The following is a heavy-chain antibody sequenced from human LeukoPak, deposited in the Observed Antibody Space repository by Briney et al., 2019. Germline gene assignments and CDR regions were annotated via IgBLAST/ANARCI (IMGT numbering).Heavy chain of an antibody. CDR2: ISAYNGNT. D-gene: IGHD3-3*01. V-gene: IGHV1-18*01. Sequence: GASVKVSCKASGYTFTSYGISWVRQAPGQGLEWMGWISAYNGNTNYAQKLQGRVTMTTDTSTSTAYMELRSLRSDDTAVYYCARDCGDYDFWSGYYWIGYYYYGMDVWGQGTTVTVSS. J-gene: IGHJ6*02. CDR3: ARDCGDYDFWSGYYWIGYYYYGMDV. CDR1: GYTFTSYG.